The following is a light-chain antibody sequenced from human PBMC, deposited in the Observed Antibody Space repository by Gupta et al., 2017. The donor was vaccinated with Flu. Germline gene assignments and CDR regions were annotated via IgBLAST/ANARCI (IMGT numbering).Light chain of an antibody. V-gene: IGKV2-28*01. Sequence: IVLTQSPLSLPVTPGEPASISCRSSQSLLHSNGYNYLDWYLQKPGQSPQLLIYLGSNRASGVPDRFSGSGSGTEFTLNISSVEAEDFGVYYCMQALQSPLTFGGGTKVEVK. J-gene: IGKJ4*01. CDR3: MQALQSPLT. CDR2: LGS. CDR1: QSLLHSNGYNY.